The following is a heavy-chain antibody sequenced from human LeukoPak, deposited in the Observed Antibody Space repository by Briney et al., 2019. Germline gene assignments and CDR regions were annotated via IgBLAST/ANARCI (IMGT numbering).Heavy chain of an antibody. CDR3: ARFSGPGMQHYYYYMDV. V-gene: IGHV3-53*01. CDR2: IVSGGTT. D-gene: IGHD3-10*01. CDR1: GFSVSMKY. Sequence: GGSLRLSCAASGFSVSMKYMTWVRQAPGKGLEWVSVIVSGGTTYYADSLKGRFTVSRDNSKKMMYLQMNSLRAADAAVYYCARFSGPGMQHYYYYMDVWGTGTTVTVSS. J-gene: IGHJ6*03.